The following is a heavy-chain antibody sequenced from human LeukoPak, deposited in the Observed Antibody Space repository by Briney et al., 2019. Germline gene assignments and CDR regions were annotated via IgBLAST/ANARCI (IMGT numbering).Heavy chain of an antibody. V-gene: IGHV1-69*06. J-gene: IGHJ4*02. CDR1: GGTFSSYA. D-gene: IGHD2-15*01. Sequence: ASVKVSCKASGGTFSSYAISWVRQAPGQGLEWMGGIIPIFGTANYAQKFQGRVTITADKSTSTAYMELSSLRSEDTAVYYCAKWSDCSDGSCRKTHFDCWGQGTLVTVSS. CDR2: IIPIFGTA. CDR3: AKWSDCSDGSCRKTHFDC.